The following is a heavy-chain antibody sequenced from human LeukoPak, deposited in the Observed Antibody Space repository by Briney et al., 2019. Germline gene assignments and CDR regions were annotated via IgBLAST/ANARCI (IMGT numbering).Heavy chain of an antibody. CDR2: IRYDGSNK. J-gene: IGHJ4*02. CDR3: AKDRQAYCGGDCYPNY. D-gene: IGHD2-21*02. CDR1: GFTFSSYG. Sequence: GGSLRLSCAASGFTFSSYGMHWVRQAPGKGLEWVAFIRYDGSNKYYADSVKGRFTISRDNSKNTLYLQMNSLRAEDTAVYYCAKDRQAYCGGDCYPNYWGQGTLVTVSS. V-gene: IGHV3-30*02.